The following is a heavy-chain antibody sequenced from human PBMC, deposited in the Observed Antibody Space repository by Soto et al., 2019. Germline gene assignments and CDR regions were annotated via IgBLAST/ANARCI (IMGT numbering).Heavy chain of an antibody. D-gene: IGHD2-21*02. Sequence: QVQLQQSGPGLVKPSQTLSLTCTVSGGSISYEYYHWTWIRQSPGKGVEWIGYIHDSGSIIYNTSCKRRVTKSVTTSKNPFSLQLSSVTAADTAVYFWDREDDGGDTDYYGLSVWGQGTTVTVSS. CDR3: DREDDGGDTDYYGLSV. CDR2: IHDSGSI. CDR1: GGSISYEYYH. J-gene: IGHJ6*02. V-gene: IGHV4-30-4*08.